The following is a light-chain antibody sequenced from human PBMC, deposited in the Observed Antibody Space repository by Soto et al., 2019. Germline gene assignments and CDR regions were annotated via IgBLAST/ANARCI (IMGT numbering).Light chain of an antibody. J-gene: IGKJ1*01. Sequence: EVVFTQSPATLSLSAGESATLSCRASESVGSYLAWYQQRPDQAPRLVIYDTSTRAAGIADRFSGSGSGTDFTLTISSLEPEDFAVYYCQQGGNRPPRTFGQGTKVDTK. CDR1: ESVGSY. CDR2: DTS. V-gene: IGKV3-11*01. CDR3: QQGGNRPPRT.